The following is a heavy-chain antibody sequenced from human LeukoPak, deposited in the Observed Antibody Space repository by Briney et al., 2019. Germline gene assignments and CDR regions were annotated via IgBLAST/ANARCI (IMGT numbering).Heavy chain of an antibody. J-gene: IGHJ3*02. Sequence: SGGSLRLSCAASGFIFSDYYMSWIRQAPGKGLEWISYISTSGSTIYYADSVKGRFTISRDNAKKSLYLQMNSLRGDDTAVYYCAREVVVASDAFDIWGQGTMVTVSS. V-gene: IGHV3-11*01. D-gene: IGHD2-15*01. CDR1: GFIFSDYY. CDR3: AREVVVASDAFDI. CDR2: ISTSGSTI.